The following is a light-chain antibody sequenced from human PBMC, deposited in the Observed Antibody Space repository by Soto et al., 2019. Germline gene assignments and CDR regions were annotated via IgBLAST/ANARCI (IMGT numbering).Light chain of an antibody. CDR3: QQRSNWPMYT. V-gene: IGKV3-11*01. J-gene: IGKJ2*01. CDR2: DAS. CDR1: QSVSSY. Sequence: EIVLTQSPATLSLPLGERATLSCRASQSVSSYLAWYQQKPGQAPRLLIYDASNRATGIPARFSGSGSGTDFTLTISSLEPEDFAVYYCQQRSNWPMYTFGQGTKLEIK.